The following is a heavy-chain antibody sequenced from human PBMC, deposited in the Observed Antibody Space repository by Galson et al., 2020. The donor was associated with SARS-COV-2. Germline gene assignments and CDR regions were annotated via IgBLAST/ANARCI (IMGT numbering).Heavy chain of an antibody. D-gene: IGHD5-18*01. Sequence: TCAVSGGSISSGGYSWSWIRQPPGKGLEWIGYIYHSGSTYYNPSLKSRVTISVDRSKNQFSLKLSSVTAADTAVYYCARGDTAMVRHDAFDIWGQGTMVTVSS. CDR3: ARGDTAMVRHDAFDI. CDR2: IYHSGST. CDR1: GGSISSGGYS. J-gene: IGHJ3*02. V-gene: IGHV4-30-2*01.